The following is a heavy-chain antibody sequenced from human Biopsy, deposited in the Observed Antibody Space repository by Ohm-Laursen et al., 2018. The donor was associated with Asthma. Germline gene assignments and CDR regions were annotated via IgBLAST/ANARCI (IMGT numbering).Heavy chain of an antibody. Sequence: SLRLSCAAPGFTVSTNGMSWVRQPPGKGLEWVSVIYSGGGTYYADSVQGRVTFSRDNSQNTLSLEMNSLRVEDTAVYYCARDLRSDNWSPWGMDVWGLGTTVTVTS. D-gene: IGHD3-3*01. J-gene: IGHJ6*02. CDR3: ARDLRSDNWSPWGMDV. CDR2: IYSGGGT. V-gene: IGHV3-53*05. CDR1: GFTVSTNG.